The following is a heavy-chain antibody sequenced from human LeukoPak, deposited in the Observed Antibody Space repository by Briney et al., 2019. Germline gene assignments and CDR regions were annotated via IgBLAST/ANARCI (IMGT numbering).Heavy chain of an antibody. D-gene: IGHD3-10*01. V-gene: IGHV3-48*03. CDR3: ARDYYGSGSYYSHQTDY. CDR1: GFTFSSYE. CDR2: ISSSGSPT. Sequence: GGSLRLSCAASGFTFSSYEMNWVRQAPGKGLEWVSYISSSGSPTYYADSVRGRFTISRDNAKNSLYLQMNSLRAEDTAVYYCARDYYGSGSYYSHQTDYWGQGTLVTVSS. J-gene: IGHJ4*02.